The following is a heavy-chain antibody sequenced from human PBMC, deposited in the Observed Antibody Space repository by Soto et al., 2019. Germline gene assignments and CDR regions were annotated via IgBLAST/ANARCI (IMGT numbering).Heavy chain of an antibody. CDR3: AKDYSGRGQGYYGMDV. CDR2: ISWNSGSI. CDR1: GFTFDDYA. J-gene: IGHJ6*02. V-gene: IGHV3-9*01. D-gene: IGHD1-26*01. Sequence: EVQLVESGGGLVQPGRSLRLSCAASGFTFDDYAMHWVRQAPGKGLEWVSGISWNSGSIGYADSVKGRFTISRDNAKNSLYLQMNSLRAEDTALYYCAKDYSGRGQGYYGMDVWGQGTTVTVSS.